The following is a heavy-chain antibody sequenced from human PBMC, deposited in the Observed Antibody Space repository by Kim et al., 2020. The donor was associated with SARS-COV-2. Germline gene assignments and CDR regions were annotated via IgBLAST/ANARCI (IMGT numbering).Heavy chain of an antibody. Sequence: GGSLRLSCAASGFTFSSYEMNWVRQAPGKGLEWVSYISSSGSTIYYADSVKGRFTISRDNAKNSLYLQMNSLRAEDTAVYYCARDVPDRIAAAGTGWYYYYGMDVWGQGTTVTVSS. CDR3: ARDVPDRIAAAGTGWYYYYGMDV. CDR2: ISSSGSTI. D-gene: IGHD6-13*01. CDR1: GFTFSSYE. V-gene: IGHV3-48*03. J-gene: IGHJ6*02.